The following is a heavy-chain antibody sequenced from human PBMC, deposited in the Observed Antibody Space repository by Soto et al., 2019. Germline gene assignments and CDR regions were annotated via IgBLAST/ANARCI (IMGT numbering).Heavy chain of an antibody. CDR2: IIPIFGTA. V-gene: IGHV1-69*13. CDR3: ARRYGSGSYYYYYYGMDV. Sequence: SVKVSCKASGGTFSSYAISWVRQAPGQGLEWMGGIIPIFGTANYAQKFQGRVTITADESTSTAYMELSSLRSEDTAVYYCARRYGSGSYYYYYYGMDVWGQGTTVTVSS. J-gene: IGHJ6*02. CDR1: GGTFSSYA. D-gene: IGHD3-10*01.